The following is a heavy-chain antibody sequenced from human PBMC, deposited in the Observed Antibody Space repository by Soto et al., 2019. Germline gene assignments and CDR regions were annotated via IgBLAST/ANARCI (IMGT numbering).Heavy chain of an antibody. Sequence: QVQLQESGPGLVKPSETLSLTCTVSGGSISSYCWSWIRQPPGKGLEWIGYIYYSGSTNYNPSLRRRGTISVYTXKXKFSLKLSSVAAADTAVYYCAGSGSSPYYYYYGMDVWGQGTTVTVSS. CDR3: AGSGSSPYYYYYGMDV. J-gene: IGHJ6*02. CDR1: GGSISSYC. CDR2: IYYSGST. V-gene: IGHV4-59*01. D-gene: IGHD3-10*01.